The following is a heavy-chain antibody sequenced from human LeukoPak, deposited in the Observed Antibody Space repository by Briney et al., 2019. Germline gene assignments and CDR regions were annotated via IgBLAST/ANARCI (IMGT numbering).Heavy chain of an antibody. CDR2: ITGSGGST. J-gene: IGHJ4*02. V-gene: IGHV3-23*01. D-gene: IGHD6-19*01. CDR3: AKGRAAVVGTYDC. CDR1: GFTFSSYA. Sequence: GGSLRLSCAASGFTFSSYAMNWVRQAPGKGLEWVSAITGSGGSTFYADSLKSRFTISRDNSKNTLYLQMNSLRAEDTAVYYCAKGRAAVVGTYDCWGQGTLVTVSS.